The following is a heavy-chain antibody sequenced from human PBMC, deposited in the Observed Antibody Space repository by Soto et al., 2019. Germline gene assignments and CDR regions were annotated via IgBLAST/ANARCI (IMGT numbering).Heavy chain of an antibody. J-gene: IGHJ6*02. CDR3: ARAHYGDYGYGMDV. Sequence: QLQLQESGSGLVKPSQTLSLTCAVSGGSISSGGYSWSWIRQPPGKGLEWIGYIYHSGSTYYNPSLESRVTISVDRSTNQFSLKLSSVTAADTAVYYCARAHYGDYGYGMDVWGQGTTVTVSS. CDR2: IYHSGST. D-gene: IGHD4-17*01. CDR1: GGSISSGGYS. V-gene: IGHV4-30-2*01.